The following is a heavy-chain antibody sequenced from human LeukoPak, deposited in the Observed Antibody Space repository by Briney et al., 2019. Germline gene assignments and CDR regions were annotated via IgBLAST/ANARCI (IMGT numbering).Heavy chain of an antibody. D-gene: IGHD2-15*01. J-gene: IGHJ5*02. V-gene: IGHV1-2*06. Sequence: GASVKVSCKASGYTFTGYYMHWVRQAPGQGLEWMGRINPNSGGTNYAQKFQGRVTMTRDTSISTAYMELSRLRSDDTAVYYCARGSAGYCSGGSWYWFDPWGQGTLVTVSS. CDR3: ARGSAGYCSGGSWYWFDP. CDR1: GYTFTGYY. CDR2: INPNSGGT.